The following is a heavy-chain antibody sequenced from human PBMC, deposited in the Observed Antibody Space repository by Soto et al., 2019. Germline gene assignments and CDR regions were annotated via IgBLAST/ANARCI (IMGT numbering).Heavy chain of an antibody. J-gene: IGHJ4*02. CDR3: ARALRLGELSLSY. Sequence: SETLSLTCTVSGGSISSGDYYWSWIRQPPGKGLEWIGYIYYSGSTYYNPSLKSRVTISVDTSKNQFSLKLSSVTAADTAVYYCARALRLGELSLSYRAQGTLDTGSS. V-gene: IGHV4-30-4*01. CDR1: GGSISSGDYY. D-gene: IGHD3-16*02. CDR2: IYYSGST.